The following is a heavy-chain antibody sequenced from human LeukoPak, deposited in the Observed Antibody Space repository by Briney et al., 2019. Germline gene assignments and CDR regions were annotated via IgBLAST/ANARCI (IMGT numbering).Heavy chain of an antibody. V-gene: IGHV6-1*01. CDR2: PYYRSKWFS. J-gene: IGHJ3*02. CDR1: GDSVSSNSAT. D-gene: IGHD1-26*01. Sequence: ASQTLSLTCAISGDSVSSNSATWNWIRQSPSRGLEWLERPYYRSKWFSDYAVSVKGRTTFNPNTSKNQLSLQLNSVTPEDTAVYYCARGSGSYYAFDIWGQGTMVTVSS. CDR3: ARGSGSYYAFDI.